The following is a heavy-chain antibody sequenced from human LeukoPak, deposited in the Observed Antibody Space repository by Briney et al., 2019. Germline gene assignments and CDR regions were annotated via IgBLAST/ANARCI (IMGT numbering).Heavy chain of an antibody. J-gene: IGHJ6*03. D-gene: IGHD3-9*01. CDR2: IIPIFGTA. Sequence: SVKVSCKASGGTFSSYAISWVRQAPGQGLEWMGGIIPIFGTANYAQKFQGRVTITADESTSTAYMELSSLRSEDTAVYYCARGLRYFDWYYYYHMDVWGKGTTVTVSS. V-gene: IGHV1-69*01. CDR1: GGTFSSYA. CDR3: ARGLRYFDWYYYYHMDV.